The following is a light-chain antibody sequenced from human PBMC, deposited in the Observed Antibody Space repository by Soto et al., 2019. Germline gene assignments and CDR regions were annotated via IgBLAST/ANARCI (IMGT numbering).Light chain of an antibody. V-gene: IGKV1-5*01. CDR2: DAS. CDR1: QTISTW. Sequence: DIQLTQSPPTLSACVGDRVTITCRASQTISTWMAWYQQKPGKAPKLLVYDASTLQSGVASRFSGSGSGTEFTLIISGLQPDDSATYYCQQYTNTNNPWMFGQGTKVDNK. J-gene: IGKJ1*01. CDR3: QQYTNTNNPWM.